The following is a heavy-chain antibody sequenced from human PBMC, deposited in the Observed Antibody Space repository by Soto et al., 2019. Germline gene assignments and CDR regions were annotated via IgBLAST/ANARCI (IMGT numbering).Heavy chain of an antibody. CDR3: ARDDSISPRLGY. CDR1: GFTFSSYN. Sequence: QPGGSLRLSCAASGFTFSSYNMNWARQAPGKGLEWLSYISSSSRTVYYADSVKGRFTVSRDNGRNSLYLQMDSLRVDDTAVYYCARDDSISPRLGYWGQGTLVTVSS. J-gene: IGHJ4*02. V-gene: IGHV3-48*01. D-gene: IGHD6-6*01. CDR2: ISSSSRTV.